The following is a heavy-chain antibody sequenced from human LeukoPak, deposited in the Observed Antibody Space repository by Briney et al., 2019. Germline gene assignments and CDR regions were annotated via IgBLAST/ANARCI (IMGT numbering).Heavy chain of an antibody. CDR3: ATEDGSS. Sequence: GGSLRLSCAASGFTVSSKYMSWVRQAPGEGLDWVGRIKSKTDGETTDYGTPVKGRFTLSRDDSKNTLYLQMNSLKTEDTAVYYCATEDGSSWGQGTLVTVSS. J-gene: IGHJ4*02. CDR1: GFTVSSKY. V-gene: IGHV3-15*01. CDR2: IKSKTDGETT. D-gene: IGHD5-24*01.